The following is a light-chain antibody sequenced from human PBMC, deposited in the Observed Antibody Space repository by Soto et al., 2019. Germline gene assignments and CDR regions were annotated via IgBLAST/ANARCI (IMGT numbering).Light chain of an antibody. CDR3: NSYTSSSTLL. Sequence: QSALTQPASVSGSPGQSITISCTGTSSDVGGYEYVSWFQQHPGKAPKLMIYAVFNRPSGVSNRFSGSKSGNTASLTISRLQPEDEADYYCNSYTSSSTLLFGGGTKLTVL. J-gene: IGLJ2*01. CDR1: SSDVGGYEY. V-gene: IGLV2-14*03. CDR2: AVF.